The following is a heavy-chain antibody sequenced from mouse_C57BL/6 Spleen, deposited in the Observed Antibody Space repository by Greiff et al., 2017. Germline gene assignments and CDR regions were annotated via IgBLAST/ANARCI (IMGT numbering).Heavy chain of an antibody. J-gene: IGHJ2*01. CDR3: ARDSNYAGAY. CDR2: INPNNGGT. D-gene: IGHD2-5*01. V-gene: IGHV1-22*01. CDR1: GYTFTDYN. Sequence: VQLQQSGPELVKPGASVKMSCKASGYTFTDYNMHWVKQSHGKSLEWIGYINPNNGGTSYNQKFKGKATLTVNKTSSTAYMALRSLTSEDSAVYYCARDSNYAGAYWGQGTTLTVSS.